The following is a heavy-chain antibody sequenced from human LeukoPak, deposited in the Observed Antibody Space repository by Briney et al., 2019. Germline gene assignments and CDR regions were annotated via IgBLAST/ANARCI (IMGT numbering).Heavy chain of an antibody. V-gene: IGHV4-59*08. CDR1: GGSISSYY. CDR3: ARHARFHPRRGYYMDV. Sequence: SETLSLSCTVSGGSISSYYWSWIRQPPGKGLEWIGYIYYSGSTNYNPSLKSRVTISVDTSKNQFSLKLSSVTAADTAVYYCARHARFHPRRGYYMDVWGKGTTVTVSS. D-gene: IGHD3-3*01. J-gene: IGHJ6*03. CDR2: IYYSGST.